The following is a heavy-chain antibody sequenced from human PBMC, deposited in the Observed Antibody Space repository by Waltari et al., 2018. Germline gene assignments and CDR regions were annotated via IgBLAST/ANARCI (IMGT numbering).Heavy chain of an antibody. J-gene: IGHJ6*02. D-gene: IGHD1-26*01. V-gene: IGHV4-4*07. CDR1: GDSISGYY. CDR2: IHTTGRT. CDR3: ARDLLYIGGNYFYSGLDV. Sequence: QVQLQESGPGLVKPSETLSLTCTVSGDSISGYYWSWIRQPAGQGLEWTGRIHTTGRTSYNPSLKTRLTLSLDTSTNQFSLKLSSLTAADTAVYYCARDLLYIGGNYFYSGLDVWGQGTTVTVSS.